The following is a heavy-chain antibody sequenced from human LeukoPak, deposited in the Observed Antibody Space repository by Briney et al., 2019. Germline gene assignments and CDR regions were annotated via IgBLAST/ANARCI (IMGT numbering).Heavy chain of an antibody. J-gene: IGHJ6*03. CDR2: INPNSGGT. V-gene: IGHV1-2*02. CDR1: GYTFTGYY. Sequence: ASVKVSCKASGYTFTGYYMHWVRQAPGQGLEWMGWINPNSGGTNYAQKFQGRVTMTRDTSISTAYMELSRLRSDDTAVYYCATKGGGSLAYYYYCMDVWGKGTTVTISS. CDR3: ATKGGGSLAYYYYCMDV. D-gene: IGHD3-16*01.